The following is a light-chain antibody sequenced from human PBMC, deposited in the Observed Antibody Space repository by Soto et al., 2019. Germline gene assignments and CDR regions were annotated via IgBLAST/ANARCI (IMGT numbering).Light chain of an antibody. CDR1: QSVTNDQ. Sequence: EIVLTQSPGTLSLSPGERATLSCRASQSVTNDQLAWFRQKPCQAPRLLIWCASHRATGIPDRFSGSWSGTDFTLTISELEPEDFVVFYCYQYGSSPTTFGQGTKVDIK. CDR2: CAS. V-gene: IGKV3-20*01. CDR3: YQYGSSPTT. J-gene: IGKJ1*01.